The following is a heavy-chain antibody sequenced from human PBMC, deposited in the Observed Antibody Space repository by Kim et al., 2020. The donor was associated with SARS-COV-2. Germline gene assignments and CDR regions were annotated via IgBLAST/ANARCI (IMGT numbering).Heavy chain of an antibody. J-gene: IGHJ4*02. Sequence: GGSLRLSCAASGFTFGSYWMHWVRQAPGKGLVWVSRINSDGTTINYADSVKGRFTISRDNAKNTIYLQMNSLRAEDTAVYYCARVGGLGQPFYDWGQGTLVTVSS. V-gene: IGHV3-74*01. CDR1: GFTFGSYW. CDR3: ARVGGLGQPFYD. CDR2: INSDGTTI. D-gene: IGHD2-15*01.